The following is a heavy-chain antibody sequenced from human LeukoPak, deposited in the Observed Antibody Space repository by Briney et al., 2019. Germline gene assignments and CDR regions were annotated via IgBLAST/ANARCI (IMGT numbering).Heavy chain of an antibody. CDR3: AKVGASTTSMDV. CDR2: ISWNSGGI. Sequence: GRSLRLSCAASGFTFDDYAMHWVRQAPGKGLEWVSGISWNSGGIGYADSVKGRFTISRDNAKNSLYLQMNSLRAEDTALYYCAKVGASTTSMDVWGQGTTVTVSS. CDR1: GFTFDDYA. J-gene: IGHJ6*02. D-gene: IGHD3-3*01. V-gene: IGHV3-9*01.